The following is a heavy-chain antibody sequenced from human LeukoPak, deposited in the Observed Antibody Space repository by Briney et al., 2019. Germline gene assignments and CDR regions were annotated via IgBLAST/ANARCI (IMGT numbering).Heavy chain of an antibody. V-gene: IGHV1-8*01. CDR1: GYTFTSYD. D-gene: IGHD6-13*01. J-gene: IGHJ5*02. CDR2: MNPNSGNT. CDR3: AREPPQGSWWDWCDP. Sequence: ASVKVSFKASGYTFTSYDINWVRQATGQGLEWMGWMNPNSGNTGYAQKFQGRVARTRNTSINTAYMELGSLRSEDTAVYYCAREPPQGSWWDWCDPWGQGTLVTVSS.